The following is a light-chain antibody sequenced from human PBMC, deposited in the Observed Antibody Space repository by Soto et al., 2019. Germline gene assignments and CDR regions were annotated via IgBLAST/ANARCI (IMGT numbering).Light chain of an antibody. CDR1: QSVSSN. V-gene: IGKV3-15*01. CDR3: EQYNNWPHA. Sequence: IVWTHCAATLSLSAGELATGSFRASQSVSSNLAWYQQKPGQAPRLLIYGASTRATAIPARFSGSGSGTEFTLTISSLQSEDFAVYYCEQYNNWPHAFGGGTKVDIK. J-gene: IGKJ4*01. CDR2: GAS.